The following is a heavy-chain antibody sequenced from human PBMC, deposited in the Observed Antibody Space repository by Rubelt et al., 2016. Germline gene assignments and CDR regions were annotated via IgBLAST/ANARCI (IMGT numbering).Heavy chain of an antibody. CDR3: ARTLIAARFLDY. J-gene: IGHJ4*02. Sequence: QVQLQESGPGLVKPSETLSLTCTVSGGSISSSYYYWSWIRQPPGKGLEWIGTIYYSGSTFYNPSLMSRVTISVDTSKNQYSLKLSSVTAADTAVYYCARTLIAARFLDYWGQGTLVTVSS. CDR1: GGSISSSYYY. D-gene: IGHD6-6*01. CDR2: IYYSGST. V-gene: IGHV4-39*01.